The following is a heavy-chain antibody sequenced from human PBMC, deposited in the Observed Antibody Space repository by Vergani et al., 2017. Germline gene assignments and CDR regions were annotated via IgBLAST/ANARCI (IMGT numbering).Heavy chain of an antibody. V-gene: IGHV3-11*04. CDR3: AKDGYYGSGSHGVGGGMDV. CDR1: GFTFTDFY. CDR2: LSTSGTVI. Sequence: QVQLVESGGALVKPGGSLRLSCAASGFTFTDFYMSWIRQAPGKGLEWVAYLSTSGTVIYYVDSVKGRFTIARDNAQNSLYLQMNYLRAEDTAVYYCAKDGYYGSGSHGVGGGMDVWGQGTTVTVSS. D-gene: IGHD3-10*01. J-gene: IGHJ6*02.